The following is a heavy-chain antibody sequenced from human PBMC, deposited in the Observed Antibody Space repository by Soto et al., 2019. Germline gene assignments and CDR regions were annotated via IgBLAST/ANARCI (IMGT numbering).Heavy chain of an antibody. CDR2: IYSGGST. CDR1: GFTVSTNY. Sequence: PGGSLRLSCAASGFTVSTNYMSWVRQAPGKGLEWVSVIYSGGSTYYADSVKGRFTISRYNSKNTLYLQMNSLRAEAAAVYYCAREGDNLPTPAGAFDTWGQGTMVTVSS. V-gene: IGHV3-53*01. J-gene: IGHJ3*02. D-gene: IGHD1-20*01. CDR3: AREGDNLPTPAGAFDT.